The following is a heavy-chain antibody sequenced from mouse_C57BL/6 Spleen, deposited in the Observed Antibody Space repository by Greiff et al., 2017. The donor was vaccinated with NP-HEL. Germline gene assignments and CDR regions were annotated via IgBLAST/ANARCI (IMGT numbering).Heavy chain of an antibody. Sequence: EVQLVESGGGLVQPGGSLSLSCAASGFTFTDYYMSWVRQPPGQALEWLGFISNKANGYTSEYSVSVKGRFTVSRDNSQSIIYLHMNALRAEDSATYYFAKSGLRGYYARDYWGQGTSVTVSA. D-gene: IGHD6-2*01. CDR3: AKSGLRGYYARDY. CDR2: ISNKANGYTS. CDR1: GFTFTDYY. V-gene: IGHV7-3*01. J-gene: IGHJ4*01.